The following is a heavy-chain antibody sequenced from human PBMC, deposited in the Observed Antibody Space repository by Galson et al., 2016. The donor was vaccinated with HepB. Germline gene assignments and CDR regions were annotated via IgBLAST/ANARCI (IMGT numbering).Heavy chain of an antibody. CDR1: GFTFSGYS. Sequence: SLRLSCAASGFTFSGYSMSWVRQAPGKGLEWVSSISSTGSFIYFADSVKGRFTISRDDAQNSLFLQMNSLRGEDTAVYYCAIAPRAFWSGSAIEFGGQGSLVT. D-gene: IGHD3-3*01. V-gene: IGHV3-21*01. CDR2: ISSTGSFI. CDR3: AIAPRAFWSGSAIEF. J-gene: IGHJ4*02.